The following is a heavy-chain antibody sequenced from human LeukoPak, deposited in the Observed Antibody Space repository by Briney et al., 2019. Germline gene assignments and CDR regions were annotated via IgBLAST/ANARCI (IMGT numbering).Heavy chain of an antibody. Sequence: GESLKISCKGSGYSFTSYWIAWVRQMPGKGLEWMGIIYPGDSDTRYSPSFQGQVTISADKSISTAYLQWSSLKASDTAMYYCARHRYSYSSGWYHFDYWGQGTLVTVSS. CDR3: ARHRYSYSSGWYHFDY. J-gene: IGHJ4*02. CDR2: IYPGDSDT. CDR1: GYSFTSYW. D-gene: IGHD6-19*01. V-gene: IGHV5-51*01.